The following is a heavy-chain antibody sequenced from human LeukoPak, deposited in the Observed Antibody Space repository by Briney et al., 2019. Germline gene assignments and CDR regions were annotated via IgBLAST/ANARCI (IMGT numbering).Heavy chain of an antibody. J-gene: IGHJ3*02. CDR2: IYYSGST. D-gene: IGHD4-11*01. CDR1: GGSISSSSYY. Sequence: SETLSLTCTVSGGSISSSSYYWGWIRQPPGKGLEWIGSIYYSGSTYYNPSLKSRVTISVDTSKNQFSLKLSSVTAADTAVYYCVRADYKGGNPGSFDIWGRGTMVTVSS. CDR3: VRADYKGGNPGSFDI. V-gene: IGHV4-39*07.